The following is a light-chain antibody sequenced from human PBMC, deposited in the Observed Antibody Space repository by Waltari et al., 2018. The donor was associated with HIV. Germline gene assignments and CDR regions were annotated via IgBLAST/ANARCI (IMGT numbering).Light chain of an antibody. CDR1: SSDIGGYNL. CDR2: EVS. Sequence: QSALTQPASVSGSPGQSITISCTGTSSDIGGYNLVSWYQHHPDKAPKLIIYEVSVRPSGVSDRFSGSKSGNTASLTISGLQAGDEADYYCCSYAGSTTFVEFGGGTKLTVL. J-gene: IGLJ3*02. CDR3: CSYAGSTTFVE. V-gene: IGLV2-23*02.